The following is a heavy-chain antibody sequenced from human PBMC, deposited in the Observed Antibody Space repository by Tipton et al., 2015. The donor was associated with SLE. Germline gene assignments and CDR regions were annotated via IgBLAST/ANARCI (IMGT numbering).Heavy chain of an antibody. D-gene: IGHD5-18*01. CDR1: GFTFSSYW. Sequence: SLRLSCAASGFTFSSYWMSWVRQAPGKGLEWVANIKQDGSEKYYMDSVKGRFTISRDNSKNTLYLQMNSLRAEDTAVYYCARGGRDTAMVTSFDYWGQGTLVTVSS. CDR2: IKQDGSEK. J-gene: IGHJ4*02. CDR3: ARGGRDTAMVTSFDY. V-gene: IGHV3-7*02.